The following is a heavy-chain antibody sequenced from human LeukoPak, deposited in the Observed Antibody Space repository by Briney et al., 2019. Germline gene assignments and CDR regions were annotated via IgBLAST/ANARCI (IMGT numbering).Heavy chain of an antibody. CDR3: ARLVGAATDPFDY. CDR1: GGSISSRTYY. J-gene: IGHJ4*02. CDR2: IYYSGST. D-gene: IGHD1-26*01. V-gene: IGHV4-39*01. Sequence: SETLSLTCTVSGGSISSRTYYWGWIRQPSGKGLEWIASIYYSGSTYYNPSLKSRVTISIGTSKNQFSLKLSSVTAADTAVYYCARLVGAATDPFDYWGQGTLVTVSS.